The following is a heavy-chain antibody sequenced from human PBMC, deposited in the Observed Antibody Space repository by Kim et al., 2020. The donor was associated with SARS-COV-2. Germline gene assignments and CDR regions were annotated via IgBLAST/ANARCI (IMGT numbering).Heavy chain of an antibody. Sequence: QKRQGRVTMTTDTSTSTAYMELRSLRSDDTAVYYCARDLRTTGTTEWFDPWGQGTLVTVSS. V-gene: IGHV1-18*01. CDR3: ARDLRTTGTTEWFDP. J-gene: IGHJ5*02. D-gene: IGHD1-1*01.